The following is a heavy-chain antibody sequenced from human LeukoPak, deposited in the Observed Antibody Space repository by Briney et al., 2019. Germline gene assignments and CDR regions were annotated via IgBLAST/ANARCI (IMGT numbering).Heavy chain of an antibody. CDR1: GFTFSSYG. CDR3: AKGEQWLVRRPFDI. J-gene: IGHJ3*02. D-gene: IGHD6-19*01. CDR2: IRYDGSNK. V-gene: IGHV3-30*02. Sequence: GGSLRLSCAASGFTFSSYGMHWVRQAPGKELEWVAFIRYDGSNKYYADSVKGRFTISRDNSKNTLYLQMNSLRAEDTAVYYCAKGEQWLVRRPFDIWGQGTMVTVSS.